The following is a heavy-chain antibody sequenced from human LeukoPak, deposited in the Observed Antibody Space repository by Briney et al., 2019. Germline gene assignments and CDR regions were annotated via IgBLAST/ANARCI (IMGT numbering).Heavy chain of an antibody. CDR3: ARAVGATPIDY. CDR1: GYTFTSYG. Sequence: ASVKVSCKASGYTFTSYGISWVRQAPGQGLEWMGWINPNSGGTNYAQKFQGRVTMTRDTSISTAYMELSRLRSDDTAVYYCARAVGATPIDYWGQGTLVTVSS. CDR2: INPNSGGT. D-gene: IGHD1-26*01. V-gene: IGHV1-2*02. J-gene: IGHJ4*02.